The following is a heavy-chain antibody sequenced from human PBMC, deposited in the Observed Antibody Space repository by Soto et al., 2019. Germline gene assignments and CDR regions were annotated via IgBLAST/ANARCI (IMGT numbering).Heavy chain of an antibody. V-gene: IGHV4-61*01. CDR1: GGSVNSDNYY. D-gene: IGHD5-18*01. CDR3: ARDIRGFSRALDY. Sequence: PETLSLTCNVSGGSVNSDNYYWTWVRQPPGKGLEWIGNIHNSGTTNYNPSLQNRVTLSIDTSKNQYSLQLTSVTAADAALYYCARDIRGFSRALDYWGRGTPVTVSS. CDR2: IHNSGTT. J-gene: IGHJ4*02.